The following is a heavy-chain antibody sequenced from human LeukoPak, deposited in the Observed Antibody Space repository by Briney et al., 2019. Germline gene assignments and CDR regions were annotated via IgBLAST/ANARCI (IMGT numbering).Heavy chain of an antibody. Sequence: PSETLSLTCTVSGGSISSSSYYWGWIRQPPGKGLEWIGSIYYSGSTYYNPSLKSRVTISVDTSKNQFSLKLSSVTAADTAVYYCARHPPYYDFWSGPYNWFDPWGQGTLVTVSS. J-gene: IGHJ5*02. D-gene: IGHD3-3*01. CDR3: ARHPPYYDFWSGPYNWFDP. CDR1: GGSISSSSYY. V-gene: IGHV4-39*01. CDR2: IYYSGST.